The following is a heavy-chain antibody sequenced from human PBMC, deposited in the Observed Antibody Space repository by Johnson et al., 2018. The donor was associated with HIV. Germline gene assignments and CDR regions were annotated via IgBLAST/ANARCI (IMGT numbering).Heavy chain of an antibody. CDR1: GFTFSSYG. Sequence: VQLVESGGGVVQPGGSLRLSCAASGFTFSSYGMHWVRQAPGKGLEWVAFIRYDGSNKYYADSVKGRFTISRDNSKNTLYLQMNSLRAEDTAVYYCAKWSIVGATFSDAFDIWGQGTMVTVSS. CDR2: IRYDGSNK. CDR3: AKWSIVGATFSDAFDI. V-gene: IGHV3-30*02. D-gene: IGHD1-26*01. J-gene: IGHJ3*02.